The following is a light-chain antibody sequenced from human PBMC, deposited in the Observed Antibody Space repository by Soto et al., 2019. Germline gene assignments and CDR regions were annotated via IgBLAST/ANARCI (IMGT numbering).Light chain of an antibody. V-gene: IGKV4-1*01. J-gene: IGKJ2*01. CDR3: QQYYTPYT. Sequence: DIVMTQSPDSLAVSLGERATINCKSSQSVFYSSNNKNYLAWYQQKPRQPAKLLIYWASTRESGVPDRFSGSGSVTDFTLTISSLQAEDVAVYYCQQYYTPYTFGQGTKLEIK. CDR1: QSVFYSSNNKNY. CDR2: WAS.